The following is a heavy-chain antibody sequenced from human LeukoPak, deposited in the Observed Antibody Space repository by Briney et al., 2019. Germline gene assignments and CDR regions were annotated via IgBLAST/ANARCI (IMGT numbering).Heavy chain of an antibody. CDR3: ARGLGDGYTIDY. Sequence: GGSLRLSCAASGFTFSSYSKNWVRQAPGKGLGLVSSISSSSSYIYYADSVKGRFTISRDNAKNSLYLQMNSLRAEDTAVYYCARGLGDGYTIDYWGQGTLVTVSS. CDR1: GFTFSSYS. J-gene: IGHJ4*02. CDR2: ISSSSSYI. V-gene: IGHV3-21*01. D-gene: IGHD5-24*01.